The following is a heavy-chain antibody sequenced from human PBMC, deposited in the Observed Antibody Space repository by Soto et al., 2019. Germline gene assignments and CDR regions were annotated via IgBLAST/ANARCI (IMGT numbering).Heavy chain of an antibody. CDR3: ARGLLWFGELNYGMDV. Sequence: EVQLVESGGGLVQPGGSLRLSCAASGFTFSSYWMSWVRQAPGKGLEWVANIKQDGSEKYYVDSVKGRFTISRDNAKKSLYLQMNGLRAEETAVYYCARGLLWFGELNYGMDVWGQGTTVTVAS. D-gene: IGHD3-10*01. CDR2: IKQDGSEK. CDR1: GFTFSSYW. V-gene: IGHV3-7*05. J-gene: IGHJ6*02.